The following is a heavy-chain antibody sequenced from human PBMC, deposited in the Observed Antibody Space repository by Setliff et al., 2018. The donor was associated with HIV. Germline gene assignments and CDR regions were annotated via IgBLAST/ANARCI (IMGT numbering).Heavy chain of an antibody. D-gene: IGHD2-15*01. CDR3: VRHHDSDFSGDPDWFDP. V-gene: IGHV4-61*09. CDR2: VYTSGSTSGST. J-gene: IGHJ5*02. Sequence: SETLSLTCSVSDASISVGTYYWSWIRQLAGKGLEWIGHVYTSGSTSGSTTYNPSLKSRVTISVDMSKNQFSLKLNSVTAADTAVYYCVRHHDSDFSGDPDWFDPWGQGILFTVSS. CDR1: DASISVGTYY.